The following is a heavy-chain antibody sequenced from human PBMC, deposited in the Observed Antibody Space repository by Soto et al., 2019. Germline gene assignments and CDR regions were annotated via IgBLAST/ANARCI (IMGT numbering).Heavy chain of an antibody. D-gene: IGHD2-15*01. Sequence: GGSLRLSCASSGFTFSSYAISWVRQATGKGLEWVSAISGGGGSTYYADSVKGRFTISRDNSKNTLYLQMNSPRAEDTAVYYCAKGDRDHSEYYYGMDVWGQGTTVTVSS. V-gene: IGHV3-23*01. CDR3: AKGDRDHSEYYYGMDV. J-gene: IGHJ6*02. CDR1: GFTFSSYA. CDR2: ISGGGGST.